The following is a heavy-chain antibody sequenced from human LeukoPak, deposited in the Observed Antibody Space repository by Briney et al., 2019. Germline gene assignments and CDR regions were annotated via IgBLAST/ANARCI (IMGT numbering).Heavy chain of an antibody. V-gene: IGHV3-7*03. J-gene: IGHJ4*02. Sequence: AGGSLRLSCAASGFTFSSYWMSWVRQAPGKGLEWVANIKQDGSEKYYVDSVKGRFTISRDNAKNSLYLQMNSLRAEDTAVYYCATISLTYSDYDLGFFDSWGQGALVTVSS. CDR1: GFTFSSYW. CDR3: ATISLTYSDYDLGFFDS. CDR2: IKQDGSEK. D-gene: IGHD5-12*01.